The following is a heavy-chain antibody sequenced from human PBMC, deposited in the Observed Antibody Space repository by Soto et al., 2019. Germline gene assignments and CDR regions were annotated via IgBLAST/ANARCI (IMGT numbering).Heavy chain of an antibody. Sequence: EVQLVESGGGLVQPGGSLRLSCAASGFTFSSYDMHWVRQTAGKGLEWVAAIGTTGDAYYPGSATGRFTISRENAKNSLYLQMNNLRVGDTAMYFCTGGRSGWYAESDFWGQGTQVTVSS. J-gene: IGHJ4*02. V-gene: IGHV3-13*01. D-gene: IGHD6-19*01. CDR3: TGGRSGWYAESDF. CDR2: IGTTGDA. CDR1: GFTFSSYD.